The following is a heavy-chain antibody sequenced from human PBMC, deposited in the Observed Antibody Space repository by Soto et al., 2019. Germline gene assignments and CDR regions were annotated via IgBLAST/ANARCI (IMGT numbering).Heavy chain of an antibody. D-gene: IGHD5-18*01. CDR2: ISSRGDRT. V-gene: IGHV3-23*01. J-gene: IGHJ6*02. CDR3: AKETGYSYGFQPNALDV. Sequence: GGSLRLSCAGSGFTFSRYAMNWVRQAPGKGLEWVSIISSRGDRTSYAESVKGRFTISRDDSKNTLFLQMNSLGAEDTAVYYCAKETGYSYGFQPNALDVWGQGTTVTVSS. CDR1: GFTFSRYA.